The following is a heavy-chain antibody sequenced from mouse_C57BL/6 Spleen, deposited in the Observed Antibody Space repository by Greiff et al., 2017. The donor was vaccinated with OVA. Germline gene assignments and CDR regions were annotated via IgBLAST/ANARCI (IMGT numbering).Heavy chain of an antibody. CDR3: TTGGNSGFAY. D-gene: IGHD2-1*01. Sequence: EVQLQQSGAELVRPGASVKLSCTASGFNIKDDYMHWVKQRPEQGLEWIGWIDPENGDTEYASKFQGKATITADTSSNTAYLQLSSLTSEDTAVYYCTTGGNSGFAYWGQGTLVTVSA. J-gene: IGHJ3*01. V-gene: IGHV14-4*01. CDR1: GFNIKDDY. CDR2: IDPENGDT.